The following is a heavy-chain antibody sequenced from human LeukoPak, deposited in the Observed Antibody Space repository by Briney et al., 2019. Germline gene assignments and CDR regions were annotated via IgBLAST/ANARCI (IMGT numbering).Heavy chain of an antibody. CDR3: AKDQSQ. CDR1: GFTFSTFG. V-gene: IGHV3-30*18. Sequence: GGSLRLSCAASGFTFSTFGMNWVRQAPGKGLEWVAVISIDGNNKYYGDSVKGRFTISRDNSKNTLYLQINSLRPEDTAVYYCAKDQSQWGQGTLVIVSS. J-gene: IGHJ4*02. CDR2: ISIDGNNK.